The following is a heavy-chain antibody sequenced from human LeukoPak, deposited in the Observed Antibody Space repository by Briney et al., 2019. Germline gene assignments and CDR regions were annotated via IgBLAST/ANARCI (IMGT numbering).Heavy chain of an antibody. V-gene: IGHV1-46*01. CDR2: IKPSNGRK. J-gene: IGHJ6*03. CDR1: GYTFTRYH. D-gene: IGHD6-13*01. Sequence: ASVKVSCKASGYTFTRYHMQWVRQAPGQGVGWVGIIKPSNGRKRYAQKFQGRVTMTRDMSTSTVYMELSSLRSEDTAVYYCARRNAAGYYYYMDVWGKGTTVTVSS. CDR3: ARRNAAGYYYYMDV.